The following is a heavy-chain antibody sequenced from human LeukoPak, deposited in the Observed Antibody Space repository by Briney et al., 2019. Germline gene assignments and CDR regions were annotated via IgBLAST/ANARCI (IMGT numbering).Heavy chain of an antibody. CDR2: ISYDRSNK. V-gene: IGHV3-30*04. D-gene: IGHD4-17*01. J-gene: IGHJ3*02. CDR3: ASDNGDYDAFDI. CDR1: GFTFSSYA. Sequence: GGSLRLSCAASGFTFSSYAMHWVRQAPGKGLEWVAVISYDRSNKYYADSVKGRFTISRDNSKNTLYLQMNSLRAEDTAVYYCASDNGDYDAFDIWGQGTMVTVSS.